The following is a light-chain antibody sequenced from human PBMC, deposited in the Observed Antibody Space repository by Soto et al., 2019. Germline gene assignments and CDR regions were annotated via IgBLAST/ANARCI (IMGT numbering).Light chain of an antibody. CDR2: SNN. J-gene: IGLJ2*01. CDR1: SSNIGSNY. CDR3: GTWDSSLSAYVV. V-gene: IGLV1-47*02. Sequence: QPVLTQPPSASGTPGQRVTISCSGSSSNIGSNYVYWYQQLPGTAPKLLIYSNNQRPSGVPDRFSGSKSGTSASLAISGLRSEDEADYYCGTWDSSLSAYVVFGGGTKVTVL.